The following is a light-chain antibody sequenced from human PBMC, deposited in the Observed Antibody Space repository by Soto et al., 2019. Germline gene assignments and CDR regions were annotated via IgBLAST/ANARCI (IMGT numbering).Light chain of an antibody. J-gene: IGKJ1*01. CDR2: KAS. CDR3: QQYNSYPWT. CDR1: QSINSW. Sequence: DIQMTQSPSTLSASVGDRVTITCRASQSINSWLAWYQQKPGKAPNLLISKASSLESGVPSRFSGSGSGTEFTLTISSLQPDDFATYFCQQYNSYPWTFGQGTKVDI. V-gene: IGKV1-5*03.